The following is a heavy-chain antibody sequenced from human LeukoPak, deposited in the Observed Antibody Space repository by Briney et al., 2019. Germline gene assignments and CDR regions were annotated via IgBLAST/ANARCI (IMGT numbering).Heavy chain of an antibody. CDR2: INHSGST. CDR1: VGSISTYY. Sequence: SSETLSLTCTVSVGSISTYYWSWIRQPPGKGLEWIGEINHSGSTNYNPSLKSRVTISVDTSKNQFSLKLSSVTAADTAVYYCARGHTGWFGELFASGNTRYYFDYWGQGTLVTVSS. D-gene: IGHD3-10*01. J-gene: IGHJ4*02. CDR3: ARGHTGWFGELFASGNTRYYFDY. V-gene: IGHV4-34*01.